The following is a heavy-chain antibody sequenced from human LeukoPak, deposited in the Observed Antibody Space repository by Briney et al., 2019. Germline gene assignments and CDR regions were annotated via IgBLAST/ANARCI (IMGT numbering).Heavy chain of an antibody. V-gene: IGHV5-51*01. Sequence: GESLKISCEGSGYTFVDYWIAWARQMPGKGLEWMGVIYPGDSDTRYSPSFQGRVTISADKSINTAYLRWRTLEASDTATYYCVRQGYGGDSFDVWDFWGQGTLVTVSS. CDR1: GYTFVDYW. D-gene: IGHD2-21*01. J-gene: IGHJ4*02. CDR2: IYPGDSDT. CDR3: VRQGYGGDSFDVWDF.